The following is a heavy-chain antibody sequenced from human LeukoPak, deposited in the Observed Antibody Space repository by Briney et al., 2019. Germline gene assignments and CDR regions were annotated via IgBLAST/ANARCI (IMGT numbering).Heavy chain of an antibody. J-gene: IGHJ3*02. CDR3: ARAITPEGRDSSSWYDAFDI. CDR1: GFTVHNHG. CDR2: ISGSGDTI. D-gene: IGHD6-13*01. Sequence: SGGSLRLSCAASGFTVHNHGMSWVRQAPGKGLEWVSYISGSGDTIYYADSVKGRFTISRDNAKNSLYLQMNSLRAEDTAVYYCARAITPEGRDSSSWYDAFDIWGQGTMVTVSS. V-gene: IGHV3-48*04.